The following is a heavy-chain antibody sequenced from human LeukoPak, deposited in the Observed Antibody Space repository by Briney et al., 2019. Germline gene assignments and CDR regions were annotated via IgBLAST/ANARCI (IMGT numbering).Heavy chain of an antibody. CDR3: ARNAMTTVTST. J-gene: IGHJ4*02. D-gene: IGHD4-17*01. V-gene: IGHV3-53*01. Sequence: GGSLRLSCTASGFTVSSNYMSWVRQAPGKGLEWVSVIYSGGSTYYADSVKGRFTIPRDNSKNTLYLQMNSLRAEDTAVYYCARNAMTTVTSTWGQGTLVTVSS. CDR2: IYSGGST. CDR1: GFTVSSNY.